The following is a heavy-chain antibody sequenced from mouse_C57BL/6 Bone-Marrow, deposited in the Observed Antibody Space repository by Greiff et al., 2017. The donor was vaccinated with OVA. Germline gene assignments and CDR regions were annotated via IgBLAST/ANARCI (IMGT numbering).Heavy chain of an antibody. V-gene: IGHV1-72*01. CDR2: IDPNSGGT. CDR1: GYTFTSYW. CDR3: ARGYGSRESYFDY. D-gene: IGHD1-1*01. J-gene: IGHJ2*01. Sequence: QVHVKQPGAELVKPGASVKLSCKASGYTFTSYWMHWVKQRPGRGLEWIGRIDPNSGGTKYNEKFKSKATLTVDKPSSTAYMQLSSLTSEDSAVYYFARGYGSRESYFDYWGQGTTLTVSS.